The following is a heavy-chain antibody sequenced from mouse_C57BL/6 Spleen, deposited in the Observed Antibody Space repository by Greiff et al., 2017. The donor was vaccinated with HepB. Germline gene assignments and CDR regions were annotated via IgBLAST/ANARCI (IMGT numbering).Heavy chain of an antibody. D-gene: IGHD1-1*01. CDR1: GYAFSSSW. CDR3: ATITTVVSPFDY. J-gene: IGHJ2*01. V-gene: IGHV1-82*01. Sequence: QVHVKQSGPELVKPGASVKISCKASGYAFSSSWMNWVKQRPGKGLEWIGRIYPGDGDTNYNGKFKGKATLTADNSSSTAYMHLSSLTSEDSAVYFCATITTVVSPFDYWGQGTTLTVSS. CDR2: IYPGDGDT.